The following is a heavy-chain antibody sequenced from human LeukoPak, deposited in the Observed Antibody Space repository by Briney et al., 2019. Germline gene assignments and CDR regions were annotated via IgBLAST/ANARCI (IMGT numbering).Heavy chain of an antibody. J-gene: IGHJ4*02. CDR3: AKTLRSWIQLQYYFDY. CDR1: GFTFSSYA. D-gene: IGHD5-18*01. Sequence: GGSLRLSCAASGFTFSSYAKHWVRQAPGKGLEWVAVISYDGSNKYYADSVKGRFTISRDNSKNTLYLQMNSLRAEDTAVYYCAKTLRSWIQLQYYFDYWGQGTLVTVSS. V-gene: IGHV3-30-3*02. CDR2: ISYDGSNK.